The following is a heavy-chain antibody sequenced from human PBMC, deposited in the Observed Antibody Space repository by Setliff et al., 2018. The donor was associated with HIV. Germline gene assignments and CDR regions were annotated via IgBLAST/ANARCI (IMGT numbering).Heavy chain of an antibody. CDR1: GASIRSFH. D-gene: IGHD3-22*01. Sequence: PSETLSLTCTVSGASIRSFHWSWIRQPPGKGLEWIGYIYYSGSANYTPSLKSRVTISLDTSKSQFSLKLSSVTAADTAMYYCARVLDYYDSSGYTDFDYWGQGTLVTVSS. CDR2: IYYSGSA. J-gene: IGHJ4*02. CDR3: ARVLDYYDSSGYTDFDY. V-gene: IGHV4-59*01.